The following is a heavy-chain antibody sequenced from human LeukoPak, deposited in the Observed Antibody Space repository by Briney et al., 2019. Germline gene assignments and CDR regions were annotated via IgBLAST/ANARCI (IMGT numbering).Heavy chain of an antibody. Sequence: SGGSLRLSCATSGFTFSSYSMNWVRQAPGKGLEWVSFISSSSSYIYYADSVKGRFTISRDNAKNSLYLQMNSLRAEDTAVYFCAKDFNRLGYYFDYWGQGTLVTVSS. CDR3: AKDFNRLGYYFDY. V-gene: IGHV3-21*01. CDR2: ISSSSSYI. J-gene: IGHJ4*02. D-gene: IGHD2-21*01. CDR1: GFTFSSYS.